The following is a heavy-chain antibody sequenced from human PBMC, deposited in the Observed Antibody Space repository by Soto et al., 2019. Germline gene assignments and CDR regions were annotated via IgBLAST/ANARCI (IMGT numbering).Heavy chain of an antibody. J-gene: IGHJ4*02. CDR2: ISYDGSNK. V-gene: IGHV3-30*18. CDR3: AKDILAWLTGYYFDY. CDR1: GFTFSSYG. Sequence: QVQLVESGGSVVQPGRSLRLSCAASGFTFSSYGMNWVRQAPGKGLEWVAVISYDGSNKYYADSVKGRFTISRDNSKNTLYLQMNSLRAEDTAVYYCAKDILAWLTGYYFDYWGQGTLVTVSS. D-gene: IGHD3-9*01.